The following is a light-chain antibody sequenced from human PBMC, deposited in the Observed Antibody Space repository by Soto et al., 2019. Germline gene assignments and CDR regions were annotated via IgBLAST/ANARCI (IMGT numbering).Light chain of an antibody. J-gene: IGKJ5*01. V-gene: IGKV3-20*01. CDR3: QIYGSSPPSI. CDR2: GAS. CDR1: QSVTSSY. Sequence: EIVLTQSPGTLSLSPGESATLSCRASQSVTSSYLAWYQQKPGQAPRLLIHGASSRASGIPDRFSGSGSGTDFTLTISRLEPEDFAVYHCQIYGSSPPSIFGQGTRLEVK.